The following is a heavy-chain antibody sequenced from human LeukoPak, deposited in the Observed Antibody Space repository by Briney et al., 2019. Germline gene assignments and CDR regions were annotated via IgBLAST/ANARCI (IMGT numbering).Heavy chain of an antibody. J-gene: IGHJ3*02. V-gene: IGHV3-7*01. Sequence: GGSLRLSCAASDFSFRSYWMSWVRQSPGRGLEWVANIKVDGSERYYADSVKGRFTISRDNSKNTLYLQMNSLRPEDTAVYYCARDPFMVRGVISIWGQGTMVTVSS. CDR2: IKVDGSER. D-gene: IGHD3-10*01. CDR3: ARDPFMVRGVISI. CDR1: DFSFRSYW.